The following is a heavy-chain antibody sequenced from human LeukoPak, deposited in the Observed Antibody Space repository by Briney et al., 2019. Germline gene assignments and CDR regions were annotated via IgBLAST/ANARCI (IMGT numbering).Heavy chain of an antibody. Sequence: SETLSLTCTVSGGSISSSSYYWGWIRQPPGKGLEWIGSIYYSGSTYYNPSLKSRVTISVDTSKNQFSLKLSSVTAADTAVYYCARHRGIVGATPFDYWGQGTLVTVSS. CDR2: IYYSGST. CDR3: ARHRGIVGATPFDY. J-gene: IGHJ4*02. D-gene: IGHD1-26*01. V-gene: IGHV4-39*01. CDR1: GGSISSSSYY.